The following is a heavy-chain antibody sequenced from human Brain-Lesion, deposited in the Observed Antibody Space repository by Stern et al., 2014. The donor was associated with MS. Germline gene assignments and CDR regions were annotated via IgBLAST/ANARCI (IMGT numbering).Heavy chain of an antibody. CDR2: ISYDGSNK. D-gene: IGHD3-22*01. CDR1: GFTFSSFG. V-gene: IGHV3-30*18. Sequence: QVQLVESGGGVVQPGRPLRLSCAASGFTFSSFGMHWVRQAPGKGLEWVAVISYDGSNKYYADSVKGRFTISRNNSKNTLYMQMNSLRAEDTAVYYCAKDRQWLTYFFAYWGQGSLVTVSS. J-gene: IGHJ4*02. CDR3: AKDRQWLTYFFAY.